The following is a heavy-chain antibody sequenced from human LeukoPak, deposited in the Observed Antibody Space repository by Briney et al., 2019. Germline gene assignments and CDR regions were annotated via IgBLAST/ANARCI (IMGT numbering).Heavy chain of an antibody. CDR2: ISSSGSTI. CDR3: ARVRMDYGSGSPADY. CDR1: GFTFSDYY. D-gene: IGHD3-10*01. Sequence: SGGSLRLSCAAPGFTFSDYYMSWIRQAPGKGLEWVSYISSSGSTIYYADSVKGRFTISRDNAKNSLYLQMNSLRAEDTAVYYCARVRMDYGSGSPADYWGQGTLVTVSS. J-gene: IGHJ4*02. V-gene: IGHV3-11*01.